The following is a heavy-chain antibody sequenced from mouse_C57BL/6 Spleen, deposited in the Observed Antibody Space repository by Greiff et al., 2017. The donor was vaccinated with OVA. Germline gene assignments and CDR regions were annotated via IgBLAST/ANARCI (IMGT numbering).Heavy chain of an antibody. V-gene: IGHV5-6*01. Sequence: EVQLVESGGDLVKPGGSLTLSCAASGFTFSSYGMSWVRQTPDNRLEWVATISSGGSYTYYPDRVKGRFTISRDKANNNLYLQRSRQKAEDTARYYCASATRDFAYWGKGTLVTVSA. CDR2: ISSGGSYT. CDR3: ASATRDFAY. D-gene: IGHD2-1*01. J-gene: IGHJ3*01. CDR1: GFTFSSYG.